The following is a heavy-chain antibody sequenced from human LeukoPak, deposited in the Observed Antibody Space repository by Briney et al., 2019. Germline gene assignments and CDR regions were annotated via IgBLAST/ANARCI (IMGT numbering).Heavy chain of an antibody. Sequence: PGGSLRLSCAASGFTFSSSGMHWVRQAPDKGLEWVALIRSDGSDEYYADSVKGRFTISRDNSKNTLYLQMSSLRADDTAVYYCARHWLDAFDIWGQGTMVTVSS. CDR3: ARHWLDAFDI. J-gene: IGHJ3*02. CDR1: GFTFSSSG. D-gene: IGHD5-12*01. CDR2: IRSDGSDE. V-gene: IGHV3-33*01.